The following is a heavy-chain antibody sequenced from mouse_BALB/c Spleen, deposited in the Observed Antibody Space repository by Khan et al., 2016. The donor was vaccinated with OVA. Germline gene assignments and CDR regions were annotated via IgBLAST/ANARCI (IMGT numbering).Heavy chain of an antibody. CDR3: ARRGLRWDLDY. CDR1: GYTFINYW. J-gene: IGHJ2*01. D-gene: IGHD1-1*01. Sequence: QVQLKQSGAELAKPGASVKMSCKASGYTFINYWIHWVKQRPGQGLEWIGYINPRTGYTEYNQNFKDKATLTADKSSSTAYMQLSSLKSEDSAVYYCARRGLRWDLDYWGQGTTLTVSS. V-gene: IGHV1-7*01. CDR2: INPRTGYT.